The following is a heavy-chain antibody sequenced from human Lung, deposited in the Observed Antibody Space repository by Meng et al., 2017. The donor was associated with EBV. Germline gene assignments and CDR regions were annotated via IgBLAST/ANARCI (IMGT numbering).Heavy chain of an antibody. CDR1: GFTFSDYY. V-gene: IGHV3-11*01. CDR3: AKRYSSGWFVDY. D-gene: IGHD6-19*01. CDR2: ISSSGNTI. J-gene: IGHJ4*02. Sequence: QVQLVEXXXXXVKPGGXXXLSCAASGFTFSDYYMIWIRQAPGKGLEWVSYISSSGNTIYYADSVKGRFTISRDNAKNSLYLQMNSLRAEDTTVYFCAKRYSSGWFVDYWGQGTLVTVSS.